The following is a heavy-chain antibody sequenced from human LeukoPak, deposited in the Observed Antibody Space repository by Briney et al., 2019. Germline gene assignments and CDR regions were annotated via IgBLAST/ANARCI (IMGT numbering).Heavy chain of an antibody. D-gene: IGHD3-22*01. Sequence: SETLSLTCTVSGGSISSYYWSWIRQPPGKGLEWIGYIYYSGSTNYNPSLKSRVTISVDTSKNQFSLKLNSVTAADTAVYYCARGRDSSGYRTDYWGQGTRVTVS. CDR3: ARGRDSSGYRTDY. CDR2: IYYSGST. V-gene: IGHV4-59*01. J-gene: IGHJ4*02. CDR1: GGSISSYY.